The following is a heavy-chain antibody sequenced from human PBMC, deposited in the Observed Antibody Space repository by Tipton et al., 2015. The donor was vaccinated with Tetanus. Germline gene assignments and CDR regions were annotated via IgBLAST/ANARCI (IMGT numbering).Heavy chain of an antibody. Sequence: QSGPEVKKPGASVKVSCKASGYTFTSYGLNWVRKAAGRGFEWMGWLNPKSGSAAYAPRFQGRVTMTTNTSITTAFMEVASLTYGDTAVYYCASGSSIRHGLDVWGHGTSATVSS. D-gene: IGHD2-2*01. V-gene: IGHV1-8*02. CDR3: ASGSSIRHGLDV. CDR1: GYTFTSYG. J-gene: IGHJ6*02. CDR2: LNPKSGSA.